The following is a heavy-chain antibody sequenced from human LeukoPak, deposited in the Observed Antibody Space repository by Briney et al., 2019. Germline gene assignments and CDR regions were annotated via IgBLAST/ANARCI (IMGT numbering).Heavy chain of an antibody. D-gene: IGHD3-10*01. CDR2: ISSSSSTI. Sequence: PGGSLRLSCAASGFTFSSYSMNWVRQAPGKGLEWVSYISSSSSTIYYADSVKGRFTISRDNAKNSLYLQMNSLRAEDTAVYYCARDSRGSGSRYYFDYWGQGTLVTVSS. V-gene: IGHV3-48*01. CDR3: ARDSRGSGSRYYFDY. J-gene: IGHJ4*02. CDR1: GFTFSSYS.